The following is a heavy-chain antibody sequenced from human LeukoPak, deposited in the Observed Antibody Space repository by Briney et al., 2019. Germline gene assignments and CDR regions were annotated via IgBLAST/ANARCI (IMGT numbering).Heavy chain of an antibody. V-gene: IGHV4-38-2*02. D-gene: IGHD3-22*01. CDR2: IYHSGST. CDR1: GYSISSGYY. CDR3: ARVLGYYYDSSGYYYELGYFDL. J-gene: IGHJ2*01. Sequence: PSETLSLTCTVSGYSISSGYYWGWIRQPPGKGLEWIGSIYHSGSTYYNPSLKSRVTISVDTSKNQFSLKLSSVTAADTAVYYCARVLGYYYDSSGYYYELGYFDLWGRGTLVTVSS.